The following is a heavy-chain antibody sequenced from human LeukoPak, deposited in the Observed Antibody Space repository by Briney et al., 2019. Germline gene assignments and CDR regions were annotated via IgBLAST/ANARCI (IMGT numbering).Heavy chain of an antibody. CDR3: ARHQYYDFWSGYPDAFDI. J-gene: IGHJ3*02. CDR1: GGSFSGYY. D-gene: IGHD3-3*01. CDR2: INHSGST. V-gene: IGHV4-34*01. Sequence: MTSETLSLTCAVYGGSFSGYYWSWIRQPPGKGLEWIGEINHSGSTNYNPSLKSRVTISVDTSKNQFSLKLSSVTAADTAVYYCARHQYYDFWSGYPDAFDIWGQGTMVTVSS.